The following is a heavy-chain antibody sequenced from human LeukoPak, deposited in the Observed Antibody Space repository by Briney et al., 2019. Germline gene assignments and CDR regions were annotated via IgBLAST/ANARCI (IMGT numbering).Heavy chain of an antibody. CDR1: GYSFTSYW. V-gene: IGHV5-10-1*01. J-gene: IGHJ6*02. CDR2: IDPSDSYT. Sequence: GESLKISCKGSGYSFTSYWIGWVRQMPGKGLEWMGRIDPSDSYTNYSPSFQGHVTISADKSISTAYLQWSSLKASDTAMYYCARRGTYGDYVAHYYYYGMDVWGQGTTVTVSS. CDR3: ARRGTYGDYVAHYYYYGMDV. D-gene: IGHD4-17*01.